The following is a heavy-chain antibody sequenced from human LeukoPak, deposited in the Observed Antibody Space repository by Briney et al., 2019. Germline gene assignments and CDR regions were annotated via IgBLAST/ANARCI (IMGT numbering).Heavy chain of an antibody. CDR1: EYTFTSYY. D-gene: IGHD2-2*01. J-gene: IGHJ4*02. V-gene: IGHV1-46*01. Sequence: ASVKVSCKASEYTFTSYYMHWVRQAPGQGLEWTGIINPSGGSTSYAQKFQGRVTMTRDTSTSTVYMELSSLRSEDTAVYYCARAGIVVVPAAPFDYWGQGTLVTVSS. CDR2: INPSGGST. CDR3: ARAGIVVVPAAPFDY.